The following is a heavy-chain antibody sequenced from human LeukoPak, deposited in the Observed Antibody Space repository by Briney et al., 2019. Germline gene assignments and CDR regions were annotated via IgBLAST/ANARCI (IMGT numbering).Heavy chain of an antibody. CDR2: IYYSGST. CDR3: ARQARVYDFWSGYRINNWFDP. Sequence: SETLSLTCTVSGGSISSCYWSWIRQPPGKGLEWIGYIYYSGSTNYNPSLKSRVTISVDTSKNQFSLKLSSVTAADTAVYYCARQARVYDFWSGYRINNWFDPWGQGTLVTVSS. J-gene: IGHJ5*02. V-gene: IGHV4-59*01. CDR1: GGSISSCY. D-gene: IGHD3-3*01.